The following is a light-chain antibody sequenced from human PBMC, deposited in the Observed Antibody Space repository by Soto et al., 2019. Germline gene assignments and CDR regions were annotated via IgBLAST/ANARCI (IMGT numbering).Light chain of an antibody. CDR2: AAS. CDR3: QQYYSYPFT. Sequence: IRMTQSPSSFSASTGDRVTITCRASQGISSYLAWYQQKPGKAPKLLIYAASTLQSGVPSRFSGSGSGTDFTLTISCLQSEDFATYYCQQYYSYPFTFGPGTKVDIK. J-gene: IGKJ3*01. CDR1: QGISSY. V-gene: IGKV1-8*01.